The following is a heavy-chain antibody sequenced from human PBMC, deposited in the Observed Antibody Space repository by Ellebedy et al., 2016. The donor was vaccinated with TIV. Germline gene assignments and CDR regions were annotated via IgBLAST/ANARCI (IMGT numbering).Heavy chain of an antibody. Sequence: PGGSLRLSCAGSGFTLRNAWMNWVRQAPGKGLEWVGRIKSKTDGGTTDYAAPVKGRFTVSRDDSKNILNLQMNSLKTEDTAVYYCTSMGLWDYWGQGTMVTVSS. V-gene: IGHV3-15*07. J-gene: IGHJ4*02. CDR1: GFTLRNAW. D-gene: IGHD2-21*01. CDR2: IKSKTDGGTT. CDR3: TSMGLWDY.